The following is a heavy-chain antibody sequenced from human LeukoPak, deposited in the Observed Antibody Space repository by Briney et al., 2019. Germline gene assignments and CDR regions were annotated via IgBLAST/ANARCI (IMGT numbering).Heavy chain of an antibody. J-gene: IGHJ4*02. V-gene: IGHV4-59*01. CDR1: GGSISSYY. D-gene: IGHD3-10*01. CDR2: IYYSGST. Sequence: PSETLSLTCTVSGGSISSYYWSWIRQPPGKGLEWIGYIYYSGSTNYNPSLKSRVTISVDTSKNQFSLKLSSLTAAYTAVYYCARSPHYYGSGSLDYWGQGTLVTVSS. CDR3: ARSPHYYGSGSLDY.